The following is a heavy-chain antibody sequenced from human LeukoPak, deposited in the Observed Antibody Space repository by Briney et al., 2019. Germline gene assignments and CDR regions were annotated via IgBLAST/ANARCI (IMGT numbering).Heavy chain of an antibody. Sequence: SGGSLRLSCAASGFTVSTNHMSWVRQTPGKGLEWVATIYSGGSIYYVDSVKGRFTISRDNSKNTLYLQMNSLRVEDTAVYYCARGSRVTTRLDAFDTWGQGTMVTVSS. CDR3: ARGSRVTTRLDAFDT. V-gene: IGHV3-53*01. CDR2: IYSGGSI. CDR1: GFTVSTNH. D-gene: IGHD4-17*01. J-gene: IGHJ3*02.